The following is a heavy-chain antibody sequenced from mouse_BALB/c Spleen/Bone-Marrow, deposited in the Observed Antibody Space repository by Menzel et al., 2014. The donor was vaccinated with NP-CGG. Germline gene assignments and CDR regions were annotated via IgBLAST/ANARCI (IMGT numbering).Heavy chain of an antibody. V-gene: IGHV7-3*02. J-gene: IGHJ2*01. Sequence: DVMLVESGGGLVQPGGSLRLSCATSGFTFTDYYMNWVRQPPGKALEWLGFIRNKANGYTTEYSASVKGLFTISRDNSQINLYLQMNTLRAEDSASYYCARDKGRVFFDYWGQGTTLTVSS. CDR1: GFTFTDYY. CDR2: IRNKANGYTT. CDR3: ARDKGRVFFDY.